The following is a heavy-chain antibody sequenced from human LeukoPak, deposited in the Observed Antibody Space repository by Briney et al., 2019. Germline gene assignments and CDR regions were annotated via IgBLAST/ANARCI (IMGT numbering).Heavy chain of an antibody. J-gene: IGHJ4*02. CDR1: GGSISSCY. CDR3: ARDEEWRRSINYFDY. D-gene: IGHD3-3*01. Sequence: SETLSLTCTVSGGSISSCYWSWIRQPAGKGLEWIGRIYTSGSTNYNPSLKSRVTMSVDTSKNQFSLKLSSVTAADTAVYYCARDEEWRRSINYFDYWGQGTLVTVSS. V-gene: IGHV4-4*07. CDR2: IYTSGST.